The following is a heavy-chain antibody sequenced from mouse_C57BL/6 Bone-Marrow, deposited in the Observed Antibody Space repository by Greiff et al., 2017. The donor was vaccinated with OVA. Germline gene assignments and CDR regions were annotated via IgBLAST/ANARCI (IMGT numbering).Heavy chain of an antibody. D-gene: IGHD1-1*01. J-gene: IGHJ1*03. CDR2: INPGSGGT. Sequence: VKLMESGAELVRPGTSVKVSCKASGYAFTNYLIEWVKQRPGQGLEWIGVINPGSGGTNYNEKFKGKATLTADKSSSTAYMQLSSLTSEDSAVYFCARSRYYYGSSYGNFDVWGTGTTVTVSS. CDR1: GYAFTNYL. CDR3: ARSRYYYGSSYGNFDV. V-gene: IGHV1-54*01.